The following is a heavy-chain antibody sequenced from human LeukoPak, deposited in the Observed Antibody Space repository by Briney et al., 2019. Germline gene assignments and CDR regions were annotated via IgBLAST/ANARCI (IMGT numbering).Heavy chain of an antibody. CDR1: GYTFTSYG. CDR2: IGPYEGNT. CDR3: ARNDDSGGYYFIDY. Sequence: GASVKVSCKASGYTFTSYGITWVRQAPGQGLEWMGWIGPYEGNTNYAQKFQGRVTMTRNTSISTAYMELSSLRSEDTAVYYCARNDDSGGYYFIDYWGQGTLVTVSS. V-gene: IGHV1-18*01. D-gene: IGHD3-22*01. J-gene: IGHJ4*02.